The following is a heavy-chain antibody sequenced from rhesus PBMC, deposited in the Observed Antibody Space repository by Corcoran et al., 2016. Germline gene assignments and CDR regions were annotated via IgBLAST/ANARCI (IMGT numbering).Heavy chain of an antibody. CDR1: GVFISSIY. D-gene: IGHD1-26*01. CDR2: INGSGSST. V-gene: IGHV4-169*01. CDR3: VRGATGTTFDY. Sequence: QLQPPESGPVLVMPSETLSVTCAVSGVFISSIYRSWVRPAPGKGLEWIGYINGSGSSTNYNPSLKSRVTVSVDTSKIQFSLKLSSVTAADTAVYFCVRGATGTTFDYWGQGVLVTVSS. J-gene: IGHJ4*01.